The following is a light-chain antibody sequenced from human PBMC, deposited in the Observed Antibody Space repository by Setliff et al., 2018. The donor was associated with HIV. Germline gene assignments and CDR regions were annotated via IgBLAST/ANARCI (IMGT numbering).Light chain of an antibody. CDR3: SSYTSSSTLNV. CDR2: DVS. J-gene: IGLJ1*01. CDR1: SSDVGGYNF. V-gene: IGLV2-14*03. Sequence: QSALTQPASVSGSPGQSITISCTGTSSDVGGYNFVSWYQHHPGKAPILMIYDVSTRPSEVSNRFSGSKSDNTASLTISGLQAEDEADYYCSSYTSSSTLNVFGTGTKGTV.